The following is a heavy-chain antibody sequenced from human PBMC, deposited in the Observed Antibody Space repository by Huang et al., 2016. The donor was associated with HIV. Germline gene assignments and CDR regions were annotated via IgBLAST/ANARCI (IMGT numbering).Heavy chain of an antibody. Sequence: EVQLMESGGGLVQPGGSLRLSCAASGFTFSTYNMNWVRQVPGKGMGGVSNITSSSGSIYYADSVKGRFTISIDNAKNSLYLQMNSLRAEDTAVYYCARFGSYYYGSGSYLDAFDIWGQGTMVTVSS. V-gene: IGHV3-48*01. J-gene: IGHJ3*02. CDR2: ITSSSGSI. D-gene: IGHD3-10*01. CDR1: GFTFSTYN. CDR3: ARFGSYYYGSGSYLDAFDI.